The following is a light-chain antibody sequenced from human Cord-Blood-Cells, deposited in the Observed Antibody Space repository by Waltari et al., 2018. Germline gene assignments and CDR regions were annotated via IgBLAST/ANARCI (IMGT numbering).Light chain of an antibody. CDR2: DVS. V-gene: IGLV2-14*01. CDR1: SSDVGGYNY. J-gene: IGLJ2*01. CDR3: SSYTSSSTLV. Sequence: QSALTQPASVSGSPGQSITISCTGTSSDVGGYNYVPWYQQHPDQAPKLMIYDVSKRPSGVSNRFSGSKSGNTASLTISGLQAEDEADYYCSSYTSSSTLVFGGGTKLTVL.